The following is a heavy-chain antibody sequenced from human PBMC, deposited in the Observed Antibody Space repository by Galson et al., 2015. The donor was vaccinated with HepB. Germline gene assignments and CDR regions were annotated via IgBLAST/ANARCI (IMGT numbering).Heavy chain of an antibody. CDR3: ARDRQAREGASDY. J-gene: IGHJ4*02. V-gene: IGHV3-30*04. CDR2: ISYGGSNK. Sequence: SLRLSCAASGFTFSSYAMNWVRQAPGKGLEWVSVISYGGSNKYYADSVKGRFTISRDNSKSTLYLQMNSLRPEDTAVYYCARDRQAREGASDYWGQGTLVTVSS. CDR1: GFTFSSYA.